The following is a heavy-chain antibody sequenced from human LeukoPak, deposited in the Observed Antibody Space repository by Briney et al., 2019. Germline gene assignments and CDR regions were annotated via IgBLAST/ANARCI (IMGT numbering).Heavy chain of an antibody. CDR3: ARAIHTAMVTGYYYGMDV. D-gene: IGHD5-18*01. J-gene: IGHJ6*02. CDR2: IWYDGSNK. CDR1: GFTFSSYS. V-gene: IGHV3-33*08. Sequence: GGSLRLSCAASGFTFSSYSMNWVRQAPGKGLEWVAVIWYDGSNKYYADSVKGRFTISRDNSKNTLYLQMNSLRAEDTAVYYCARAIHTAMVTGYYYGMDVWGQGTTVTVSS.